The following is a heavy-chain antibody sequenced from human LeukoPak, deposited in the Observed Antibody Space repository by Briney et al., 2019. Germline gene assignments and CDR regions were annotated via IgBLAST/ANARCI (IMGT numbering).Heavy chain of an antibody. CDR2: TRNKAYTYTT. CDR1: GFTLSDHY. CDR3: VRGRLAGDRSVYFDY. J-gene: IGHJ4*02. V-gene: IGHV3-72*01. D-gene: IGHD4-17*01. Sequence: GGSLRLSCAASGFTLSDHYMDWVRQAPGKGLEWVGRTRNKAYTYTTEYAASVKGRFTISRDDSKDSLYLHMNSLKTDDTAVYYCVRGRLAGDRSVYFDYWGQGTLVTVSS.